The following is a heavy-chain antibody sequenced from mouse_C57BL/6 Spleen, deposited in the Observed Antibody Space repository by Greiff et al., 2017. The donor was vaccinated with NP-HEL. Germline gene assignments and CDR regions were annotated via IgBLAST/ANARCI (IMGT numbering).Heavy chain of an antibody. J-gene: IGHJ4*01. CDR2: IHPNSGST. Sequence: QVQLQQPGAELVKPGASVKLSCKASGYTFTSYWMHWVKQRPGQGLEWIGMIHPNSGSTNYNEKFKSKATLTVDKSSSTAYMQLSSLTSEDSAVYYCARHGSRYGYAMDYWGQGTSVTVSS. CDR1: GYTFTSYW. D-gene: IGHD1-1*01. V-gene: IGHV1-64*01. CDR3: ARHGSRYGYAMDY.